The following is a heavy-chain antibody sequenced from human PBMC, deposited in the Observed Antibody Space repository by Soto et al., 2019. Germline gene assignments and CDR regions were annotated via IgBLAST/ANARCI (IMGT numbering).Heavy chain of an antibody. Sequence: PSETLSLTCTVSGGSISSYYWSWIRQPPGKGLEWIGYIYYSGSTNYNPSLKSRVTISVDTSKNQFSLKLSSVTAADTAVYYCARDLPEEGDAFDIWGQGTMVTVSS. CDR2: IYYSGST. CDR3: ARDLPEEGDAFDI. V-gene: IGHV4-59*01. J-gene: IGHJ3*02. CDR1: GGSISSYY.